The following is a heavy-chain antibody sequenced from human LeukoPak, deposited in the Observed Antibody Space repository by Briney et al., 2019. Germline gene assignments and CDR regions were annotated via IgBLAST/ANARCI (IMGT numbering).Heavy chain of an antibody. CDR1: GFTFSSYG. V-gene: IGHV3-30*03. Sequence: PGGSLRLSCAASGFTFSSYGMRWVRQAPGKGLEWVAVISYDGSNKYYADSVKGRFTISRDSSKNTLFLQMNSLRAEDTAVYYCARSVLGYDFWSGYFFDSWGQGTLVTVSS. CDR2: ISYDGSNK. J-gene: IGHJ4*02. D-gene: IGHD3-3*01. CDR3: ARSVLGYDFWSGYFFDS.